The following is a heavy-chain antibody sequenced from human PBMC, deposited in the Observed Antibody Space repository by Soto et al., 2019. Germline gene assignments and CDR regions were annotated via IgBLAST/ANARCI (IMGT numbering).Heavy chain of an antibody. J-gene: IGHJ4*02. CDR2: MSYDGTKE. CDR1: GFTFSTYG. Sequence: QVELVESGGGVVQPRRSLRLSCAASGFTFSTYGMHWVRQAPGKGLEWVAAMSYDGTKEYYVDSVKGRFTISRDNSRNTLFLQLNSLRAEDTAVYYCAKEYGSTWIDHWGQGTLVTVSS. D-gene: IGHD6-13*01. CDR3: AKEYGSTWIDH. V-gene: IGHV3-30*18.